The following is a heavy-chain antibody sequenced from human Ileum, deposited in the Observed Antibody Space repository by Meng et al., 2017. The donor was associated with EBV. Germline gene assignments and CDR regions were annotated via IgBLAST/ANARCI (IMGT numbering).Heavy chain of an antibody. J-gene: IGHJ4*02. CDR3: ASGRDYAWHS. V-gene: IGHV4-4*02. D-gene: IGHD4-17*01. Sequence: QVQLQASGPGLVKPSGTLSLTCAGSGDSISRNNWWSWVRQPPGKGLEWIGEIYHSGSTNYNPSFKSRVTMSVDKSKNQISLNLSSVTAADTAVYYCASGRDYAWHSWGRGTLVTVSS. CDR2: IYHSGST. CDR1: GDSISRNNW.